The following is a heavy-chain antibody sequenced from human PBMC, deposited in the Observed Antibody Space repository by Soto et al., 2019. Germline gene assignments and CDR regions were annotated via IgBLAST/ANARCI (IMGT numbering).Heavy chain of an antibody. CDR1: GFTFSSYG. J-gene: IGHJ6*02. D-gene: IGHD3-3*02. CDR3: AKVASPRPRNYYGMDV. Sequence: GGSLRLSCAASGFTFSSYGMHWVRQAPGKGLEWVAVISYDGSNKYYADSVKGRFTISRDNSKNTLYLQMNSLRAEDTAVYYCAKVASPRPRNYYGMDVWGQGTTVTVSS. V-gene: IGHV3-30*18. CDR2: ISYDGSNK.